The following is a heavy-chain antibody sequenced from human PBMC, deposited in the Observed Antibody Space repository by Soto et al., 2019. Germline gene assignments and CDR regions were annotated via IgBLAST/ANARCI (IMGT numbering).Heavy chain of an antibody. V-gene: IGHV1-69*12. J-gene: IGHJ2*01. CDR3: AQTLGSAVAGPGRFDL. CDR2: ITHMFGTA. CDR1: GGTCSRYA. D-gene: IGHD6-19*01. Sequence: QVQLVQSGAEVKKPGSSVKVSCKASGGTCSRYAISWERQAPGQGLEWMGGITHMFGTANYAQNFQGRGTITADESTSTVHMELRRLSSEGTAVYYCAQTLGSAVAGPGRFDLWGRGTLFIVSS.